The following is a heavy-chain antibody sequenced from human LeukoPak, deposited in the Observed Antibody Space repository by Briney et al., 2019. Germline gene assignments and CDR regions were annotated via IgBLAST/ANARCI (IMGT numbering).Heavy chain of an antibody. CDR2: ISSSSSYI. D-gene: IGHD1-26*01. J-gene: IGHJ4*02. CDR3: ARGNLGFDY. Sequence: PGGSLRLSCAASGFTFGSFSMNWVRQAPGKGLEWVSSISSSSSYIYYADSVKGRFTISRDNAKNSLYLQMNSLRAEDTAVYYCARGNLGFDYWGQGTLVTVSS. V-gene: IGHV3-21*01. CDR1: GFTFGSFS.